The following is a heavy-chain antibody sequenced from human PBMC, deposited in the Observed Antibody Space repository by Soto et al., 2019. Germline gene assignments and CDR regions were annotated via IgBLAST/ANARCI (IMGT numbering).Heavy chain of an antibody. V-gene: IGHV4-59*08. Sequence: SETLSLTCTVSGGSISSYYWSWIRQPPGKGLEWIGYIYYSGSTNYNPSLKRRVTISVDTPKNQFSLKLGSVTAADTAVYYCAAHYDSSGYYYAFDIWGQGTMVTVSS. D-gene: IGHD3-22*01. CDR3: AAHYDSSGYYYAFDI. CDR2: IYYSGST. J-gene: IGHJ3*02. CDR1: GGSISSYY.